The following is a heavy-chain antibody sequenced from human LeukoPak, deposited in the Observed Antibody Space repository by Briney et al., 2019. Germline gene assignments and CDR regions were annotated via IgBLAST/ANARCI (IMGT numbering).Heavy chain of an antibody. Sequence: SLRLSCAASGFTFSSYAMHWVRQAPGKGLEWVAVISYDGSNKYYADSVKGRFTISRDNSKNTLYLQMNSLRAEDTAVYYCARGDYDSSGADAFDIWGQGTMVTVSS. D-gene: IGHD3-22*01. CDR3: ARGDYDSSGADAFDI. V-gene: IGHV3-30-3*01. CDR1: GFTFSSYA. CDR2: ISYDGSNK. J-gene: IGHJ3*02.